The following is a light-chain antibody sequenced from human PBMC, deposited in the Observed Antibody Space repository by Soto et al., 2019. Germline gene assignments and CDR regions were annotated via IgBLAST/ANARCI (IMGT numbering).Light chain of an antibody. V-gene: IGLV1-40*01. CDR3: QSYDSSLGTYVL. CDR2: RNN. CDR1: SSNIGAGSA. J-gene: IGLJ2*01. Sequence: QSVLTQPPSVSGAPGQRVTISCTGSSSNIGAGSAVHWYQQLPGTAPKLLIYRNNNRPSGVPDRFSGSKSGTSASLAITGLRAEDEADYYCQSYDSSLGTYVLFGGGTKLTVL.